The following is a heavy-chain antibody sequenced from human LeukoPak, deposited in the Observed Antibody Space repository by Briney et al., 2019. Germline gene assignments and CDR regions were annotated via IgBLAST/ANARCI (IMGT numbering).Heavy chain of an antibody. V-gene: IGHV4-59*01. CDR1: GGSINNYY. CDR3: ARGHDGVVGWFAP. J-gene: IGHJ5*02. D-gene: IGHD2-15*01. Sequence: SETLSLTCTVSGGSINNYYWIWIRQPPGKGLEWIGHISYSGRTNYNPSLKSRVTMSVDTPKNQFSLKVTSVTAADTAVYYCARGHDGVVGWFAPWGRGTLVTVSS. CDR2: ISYSGRT.